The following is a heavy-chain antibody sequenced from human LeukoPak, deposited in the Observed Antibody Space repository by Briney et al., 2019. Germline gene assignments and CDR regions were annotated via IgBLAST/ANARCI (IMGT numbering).Heavy chain of an antibody. V-gene: IGHV4-59*08. J-gene: IGHJ4*02. CDR2: IYYSVST. D-gene: IGHD2-15*01. CDR3: ARHSETCSGGSCFLDYFDY. Sequence: SQTLSLTCTVSGGSISNYYWSWIRQPPGKGLEWIGYIYYSVSTNCNPSLTSRPTISVDTPKNHFSLRLTSVTAADTAVYYCARHSETCSGGSCFLDYFDYWGQGTLVTVSS. CDR1: GGSISNYY.